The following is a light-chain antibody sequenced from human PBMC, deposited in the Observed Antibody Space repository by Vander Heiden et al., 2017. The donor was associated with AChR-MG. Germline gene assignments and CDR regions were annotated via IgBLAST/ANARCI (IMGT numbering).Light chain of an antibody. CDR1: SSNIGAYYD. CDR3: QSYDSRLSGWV. V-gene: IGLV1-40*01. J-gene: IGLJ3*02. Sequence: QSVLTQSPSVSGAPGQRVPISCTGSSSNIGAYYDVQWYQQLPGTAPKLLIYGNTHRPSGVPDRFSGSKSGTSASLAITGLQAEDEADYYCQSYDSRLSGWVFGGGTKLTVL. CDR2: GNT.